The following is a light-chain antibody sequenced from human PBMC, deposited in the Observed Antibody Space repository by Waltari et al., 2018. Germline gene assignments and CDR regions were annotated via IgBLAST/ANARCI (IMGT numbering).Light chain of an antibody. Sequence: SSDLTQDPSVSVALGQTVRITCQGDSLRRYYASWYQQRPGQAPILVLYGPGNRPSGIPDRFSGSTSGNTASLTITGAQAEDEADYYCHSRETFSTRLFGGGT. CDR3: HSRETFSTRL. V-gene: IGLV3-19*01. CDR2: GPG. J-gene: IGLJ2*01. CDR1: SLRRYY.